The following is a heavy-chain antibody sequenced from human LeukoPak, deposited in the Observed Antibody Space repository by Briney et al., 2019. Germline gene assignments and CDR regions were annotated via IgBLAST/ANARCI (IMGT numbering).Heavy chain of an antibody. V-gene: IGHV3-21*01. D-gene: IGHD3-22*01. CDR3: ARDHYYYDSSGYGN. CDR2: ISSSSSYI. CDR1: GFTFSSYS. Sequence: GGSLILSCAASGFTFSSYSMNWVRQAPGKGLEWVSSISSSSSYIYYADSVKGRFTISRDNAKNSLYLQMNSLRAEDTAVYYCARDHYYYDSSGYGNWGQGTLVTVSS. J-gene: IGHJ4*02.